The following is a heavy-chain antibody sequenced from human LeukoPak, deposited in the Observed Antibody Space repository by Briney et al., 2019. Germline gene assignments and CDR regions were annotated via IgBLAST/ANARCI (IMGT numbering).Heavy chain of an antibody. CDR2: INPNSGGT. D-gene: IGHD6-13*01. CDR3: ARQYSSPSNSDSDY. Sequence: ASVKVSCKASGYTFTGYYMHWVRQAPGQGLEWMGRINPNSGGTNYAQKFQGRVTMTRDTSISTAYMELSRLRSDDTAVYYCARQYSSPSNSDSDYWGQGTLVTVSS. J-gene: IGHJ4*02. CDR1: GYTFTGYY. V-gene: IGHV1-2*06.